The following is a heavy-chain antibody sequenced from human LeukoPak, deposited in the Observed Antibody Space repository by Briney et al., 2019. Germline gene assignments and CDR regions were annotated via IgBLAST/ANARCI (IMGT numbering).Heavy chain of an antibody. Sequence: KSGGSLRLSCAASGFTFKSFSMTWVRRAPGKGLEWVASISSTSAHKYHADSVKGRFTISRDNDKNSLYLQMNSLRTEDTALYYCATRVTADSYDASDIWGQGTMVTVSS. CDR1: GFTFKSFS. D-gene: IGHD6-13*01. CDR2: ISSTSAHK. V-gene: IGHV3-21*06. J-gene: IGHJ3*02. CDR3: ATRVTADSYDASDI.